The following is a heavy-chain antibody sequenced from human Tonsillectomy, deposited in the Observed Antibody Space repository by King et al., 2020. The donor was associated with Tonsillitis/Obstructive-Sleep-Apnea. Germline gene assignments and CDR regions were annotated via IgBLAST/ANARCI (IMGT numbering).Heavy chain of an antibody. D-gene: IGHD4-17*01. V-gene: IGHV1-69*01. CDR2: IIPIFGTA. J-gene: IGHJ3*02. Sequence: VQLVKSGAEVKKPGSSVKVSCKASGGTFSSYAISWVRQAPGQGLEWMGGIIPIFGTANYAQKFQGRVTITADESTSTAYMELSSLRSEDTAVYYCASPTYGDGNDAFDIWGQGTMVTVSS. CDR1: GGTFSSYA. CDR3: ASPTYGDGNDAFDI.